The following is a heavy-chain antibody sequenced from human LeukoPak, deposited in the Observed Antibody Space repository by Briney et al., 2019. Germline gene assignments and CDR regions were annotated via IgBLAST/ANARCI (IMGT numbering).Heavy chain of an antibody. D-gene: IGHD2-15*01. CDR3: ARSLWCSGGSCSDY. J-gene: IGHJ4*02. Sequence: PSETLSLTCTVSGGSISSGSYYWSWIRQPPGKGLEWIGSIYYSGSTYYNPSLKSRVTISVDTSKNQFSLKLSSVTAADTAVYYCARSLWCSGGSCSDYWGQGTLVTVSS. CDR2: IYYSGST. V-gene: IGHV4-39*07. CDR1: GGSISSGSYY.